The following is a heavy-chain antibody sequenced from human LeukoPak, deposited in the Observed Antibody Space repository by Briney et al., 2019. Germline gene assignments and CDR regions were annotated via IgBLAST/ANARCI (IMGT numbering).Heavy chain of an antibody. CDR3: ARDEYYYDSSGYYPLDY. J-gene: IGHJ4*02. CDR2: IIPILGIA. V-gene: IGHV1-69*04. Sequence: SVKVSCKASGGTFSSYAISWVRQAPGQVLEWMGRIIPILGIANYAQKFQGRVTITADKSTSTAYMELSSLRSEDTAVYYCARDEYYYDSSGYYPLDYWGQGTLVTVSS. CDR1: GGTFSSYA. D-gene: IGHD3-22*01.